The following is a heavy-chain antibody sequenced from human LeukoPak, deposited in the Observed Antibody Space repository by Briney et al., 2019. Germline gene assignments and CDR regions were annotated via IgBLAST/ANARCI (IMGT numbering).Heavy chain of an antibody. J-gene: IGHJ4*02. CDR2: INHSGST. CDR1: GGSISSSSYY. Sequence: PSETLSLTCTVSGGSISSSSYYWGWIRQPPGKGLEWIGEINHSGSTNYNPSLKSRVTISVDTSKNQFSLKLSSVTAADTAVYYCARSSRYYYGSGSYDYWGQGTLVTVSS. D-gene: IGHD3-10*01. CDR3: ARSSRYYYGSGSYDY. V-gene: IGHV4-39*07.